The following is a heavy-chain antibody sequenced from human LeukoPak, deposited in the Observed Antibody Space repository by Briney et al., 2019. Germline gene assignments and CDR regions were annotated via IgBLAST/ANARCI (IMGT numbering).Heavy chain of an antibody. J-gene: IGHJ6*02. CDR1: GFTFSSYH. Sequence: PGGSPRLSCAASGFTFSSYHMNWVRQAPGKGLEWLSYISSSSSPIYYADSVKGRFTISRDSAKNSLYLQMNSLKAEDSAVYFCARSSVARAYGMDVWGQGTTVTVSS. V-gene: IGHV3-48*04. D-gene: IGHD3-10*01. CDR2: ISSSSSPI. CDR3: ARSSVARAYGMDV.